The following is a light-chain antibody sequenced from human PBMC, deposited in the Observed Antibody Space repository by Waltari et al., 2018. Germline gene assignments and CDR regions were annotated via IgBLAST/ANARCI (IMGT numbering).Light chain of an antibody. CDR3: QQYGSSVLYT. V-gene: IGKV3-20*01. CDR1: QRLIKKY. CDR2: GAS. Sequence: VLTQSPGTLSLSPGERATLSCRASQRLIKKYLAWYQQKPGQAPRLLIYGASSRAAGIPDRFSGSGDGTDFTLTISRLEPEDFAVYYCQQYGSSVLYTFGQGTKLEIK. J-gene: IGKJ2*01.